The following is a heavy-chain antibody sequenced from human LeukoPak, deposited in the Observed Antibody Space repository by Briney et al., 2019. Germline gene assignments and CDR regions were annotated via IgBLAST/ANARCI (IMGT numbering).Heavy chain of an antibody. Sequence: GGSLRLSCAASGFTFNNYYMNWVRQAPGKGLEWVSYISSSGSTIYYADSVKGRFTISRDNSKNTLYLQMNSLRAEDTAVYYCAADGLVVVTAIDYYYYGMDVWGQGTTVTVSS. J-gene: IGHJ6*02. V-gene: IGHV3-48*01. CDR2: ISSSGSTI. D-gene: IGHD2-21*02. CDR3: AADGLVVVTAIDYYYYGMDV. CDR1: GFTFNNYY.